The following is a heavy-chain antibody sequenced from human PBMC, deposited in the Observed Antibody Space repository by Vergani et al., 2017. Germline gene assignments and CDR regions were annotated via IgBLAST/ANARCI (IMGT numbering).Heavy chain of an antibody. V-gene: IGHV4-61*02. CDR2: IYTSGST. CDR3: ARDLWGKGDDAFDI. J-gene: IGHJ3*02. CDR1: GGSISSGSYY. D-gene: IGHD2/OR15-2a*01. Sequence: QVQLQESGPGLVKPSQTLSLTCTVSGGSISSGSYYWSWIRQPAGKGLEWIGRIYTSGSTNYNPSLKSRVTISVDTSKNQFSLKLSSVTAADTAVYYCARDLWGKGDDAFDIWGQGTMVTVSS.